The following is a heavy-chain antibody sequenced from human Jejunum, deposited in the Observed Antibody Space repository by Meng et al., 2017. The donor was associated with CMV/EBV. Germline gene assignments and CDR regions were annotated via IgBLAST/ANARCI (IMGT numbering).Heavy chain of an antibody. D-gene: IGHD6-6*01. CDR3: TTARSYGSSDY. CDR2: IKTKTDFGTI. Sequence: SGCTCSNAWITWVRQAPGKGLEWVGRIKTKTDFGTIDYATAVEGRFTISRDDSKNTLYVEMSSLKTEDTAVYYCTTARSYGSSDYWGQGTLVTVSS. V-gene: IGHV3-15*01. J-gene: IGHJ4*02. CDR1: GCTCSNAW.